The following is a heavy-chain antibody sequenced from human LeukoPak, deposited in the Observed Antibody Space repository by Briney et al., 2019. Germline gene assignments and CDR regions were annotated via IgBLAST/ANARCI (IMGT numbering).Heavy chain of an antibody. CDR2: ISGSSSYI. CDR1: GFTFSSYS. CDR3: ARVRAGYCTSTSCYTGMDV. Sequence: PGGSLRLSCAASGFTFSSYSMNWVRQAPGKGLEWVSSISGSSSYIYYADSVRGRFTISRDNSKFTLYMQMNSLRAEDTAVYYCARVRAGYCTSTSCYTGMDVWGQGTTVTVSS. V-gene: IGHV3-21*01. J-gene: IGHJ6*02. D-gene: IGHD2-2*01.